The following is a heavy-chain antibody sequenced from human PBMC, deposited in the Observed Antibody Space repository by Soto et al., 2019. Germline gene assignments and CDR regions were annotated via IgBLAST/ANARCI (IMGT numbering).Heavy chain of an antibody. CDR2: ISAYNGNT. J-gene: IGHJ5*01. CDR3: ARDLYDYYDSSGMNSNWFDS. V-gene: IGHV1-18*01. CDR1: GYTFTSCG. D-gene: IGHD3-22*01. Sequence: ASVKVSCKASGYTFTSCGISWVRQAPGQGLEWMGWISAYNGNTNYAQKLQGRVTMTTDTSTSTAYMELRSLRSDYTAVYYCARDLYDYYDSSGMNSNWFDSWGQGTPVTVSS.